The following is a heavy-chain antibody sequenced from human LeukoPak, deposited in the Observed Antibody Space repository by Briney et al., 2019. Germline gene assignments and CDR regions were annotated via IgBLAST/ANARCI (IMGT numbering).Heavy chain of an antibody. D-gene: IGHD3-22*01. Sequence: GESLKISCKGSGYSFTSYWIGWVRQMPGKGLEWMGIIYPGDSGTRYSPSFQGQVTISADKSITTAYLQWSSLKASDTAMYYCARQNDKYYYDSSGVGYWGQGTLVTVSS. V-gene: IGHV5-51*01. J-gene: IGHJ4*02. CDR1: GYSFTSYW. CDR3: ARQNDKYYYDSSGVGY. CDR2: IYPGDSGT.